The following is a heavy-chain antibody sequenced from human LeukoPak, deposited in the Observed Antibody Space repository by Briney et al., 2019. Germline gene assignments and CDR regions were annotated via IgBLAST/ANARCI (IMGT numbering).Heavy chain of an antibody. Sequence: GGSLRLSCAASGFTFSSYAMSWARQAPGKGLEWVSGTSGSGGSTYYADSVKGRFTISRDNSKNTLYLQMNSLRAEDTAVYYCAKSRGYSYGYPFDYWGQGTLVTVSS. CDR1: GFTFSSYA. D-gene: IGHD5-18*01. V-gene: IGHV3-23*01. J-gene: IGHJ4*02. CDR2: TSGSGGST. CDR3: AKSRGYSYGYPFDY.